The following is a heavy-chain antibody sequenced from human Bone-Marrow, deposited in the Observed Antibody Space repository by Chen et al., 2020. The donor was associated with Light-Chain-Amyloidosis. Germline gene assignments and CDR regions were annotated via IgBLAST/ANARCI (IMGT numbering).Heavy chain of an antibody. V-gene: IGHV3-23*01. Sequence: EVQLLESGGGLVQPGGSLRLSCAASGFTFSHYAMSWVRQAPGKGLEWISAISGNGATKFYADSVKGRFTISKDNSKNTLNLQMNSLRAEDSAVYYCAKDALLSVSYRETTWGQGTLVTVST. J-gene: IGHJ5*02. CDR2: ISGNGATK. CDR3: AKDALLSVSYRETT. D-gene: IGHD3-16*01. CDR1: GFTFSHYA.